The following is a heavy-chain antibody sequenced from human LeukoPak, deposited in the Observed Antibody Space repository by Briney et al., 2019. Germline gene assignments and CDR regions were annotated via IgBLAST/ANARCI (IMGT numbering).Heavy chain of an antibody. CDR3: ARDSYYHPDY. CDR2: IISDGSSA. CDR1: AFTFSSYW. J-gene: IGHJ4*02. D-gene: IGHD3-10*01. V-gene: IGHV3-74*01. Sequence: GGSLRLSCAASAFTFSSYWMHWVRQAPGKGLVWVSRIISDGSSATYADSVKGRFTISRDNAKNTMYLQMNSLRAEDTAVYYCARDSYYHPDYWGQGTLVTVSS.